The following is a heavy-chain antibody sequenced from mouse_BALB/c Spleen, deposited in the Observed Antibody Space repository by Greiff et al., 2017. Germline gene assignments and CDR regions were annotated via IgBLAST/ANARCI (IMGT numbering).Heavy chain of an antibody. CDR3: ARAFITSFDY. J-gene: IGHJ3*01. Sequence: QVQLQQPGAELVKPGASVKLSCKASGYTFTSYWMHWVKQRPGQGLEWIGEINPSNGRTNYNEKFKSKATLTVDKSSSTAYMQLSSLTSEDSAVYYCARAFITSFDYWGQGTLVTVSA. CDR2: INPSNGRT. CDR1: GYTFTSYW. D-gene: IGHD1-2*01. V-gene: IGHV1S81*02.